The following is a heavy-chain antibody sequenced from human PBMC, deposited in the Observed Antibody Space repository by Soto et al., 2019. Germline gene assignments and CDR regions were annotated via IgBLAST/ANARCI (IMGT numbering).Heavy chain of an antibody. CDR2: ISGSGGST. V-gene: IGHV3-23*01. Sequence: EVQLLESGGGLVQPGGSLRLSCAASGFTFSSYAMSWVRQAAGKGLEWVSAISGSGGSTYYADSVKGRFTISRDNSKNTLYLQMNSLRAEDTAVYYCAKDSLARWFGELLDPFRDYWGQGTLVTVSS. D-gene: IGHD3-10*01. J-gene: IGHJ4*02. CDR1: GFTFSSYA. CDR3: AKDSLARWFGELLDPFRDY.